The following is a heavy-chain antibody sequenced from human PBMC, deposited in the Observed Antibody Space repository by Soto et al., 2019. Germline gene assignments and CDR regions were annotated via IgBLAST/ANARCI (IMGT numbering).Heavy chain of an antibody. J-gene: IGHJ6*02. CDR1: GFSLSTSGMG. V-gene: IGHV2-70*04. CDR2: IDWDDAK. Sequence: SGPTLVNPTQTLTLTCTFSGFSLSTSGMGVSWIRQPPGKALEWLARIDWDDAKLYSASLKTRLTISKDTSKNQVVLIMTNMDPVDTATYYCARTQIYDILTGPLGMDVWGQGTPVTVSS. D-gene: IGHD3-9*01. CDR3: ARTQIYDILTGPLGMDV.